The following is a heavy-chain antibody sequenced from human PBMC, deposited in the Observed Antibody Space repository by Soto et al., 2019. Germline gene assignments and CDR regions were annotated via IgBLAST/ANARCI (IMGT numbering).Heavy chain of an antibody. D-gene: IGHD1-1*01. Sequence: ESGGGLVQPGGSLRLSCAASGFTFSNFWMTWVRQAPGKGLEWVATIKQDGSEKHYVDSVKGRFSISRDNAKNSLDLQMNNLRVEDTAVYYCARDSPEMAGTYYHYGRDVWGRGTTSTVSS. CDR3: ARDSPEMAGTYYHYGRDV. V-gene: IGHV3-7*01. J-gene: IGHJ6*02. CDR1: GFTFSNFW. CDR2: IKQDGSEK.